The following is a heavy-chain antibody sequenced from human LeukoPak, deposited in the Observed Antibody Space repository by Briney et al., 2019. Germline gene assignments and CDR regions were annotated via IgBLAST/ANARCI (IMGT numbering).Heavy chain of an antibody. V-gene: IGHV3-30*18. CDR2: ISYDGSNK. D-gene: IGHD2-15*01. CDR1: EFTFSSYG. Sequence: GGSLRLSCAASEFTFSSYGMHWVRQAPGKGLEWVAVISYDGSNKYYADSVKGRFTISRDNSKNTLYLQMNRLRAEDTAVYYCAKDRRGYCSGGSCPGGYWGQGTLVTVSS. J-gene: IGHJ4*02. CDR3: AKDRRGYCSGGSCPGGY.